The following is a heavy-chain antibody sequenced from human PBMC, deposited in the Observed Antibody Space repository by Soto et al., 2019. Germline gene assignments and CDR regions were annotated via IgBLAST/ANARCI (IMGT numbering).Heavy chain of an antibody. CDR1: GFTFSHAW. D-gene: IGHD3-22*01. V-gene: IGHV3-15*01. J-gene: IGHJ5*02. CDR3: TTVHEITMIVVAPRWWNWFDP. Sequence: GSLRLSCAASGFTFSHAWMSWVRQAPGKGLEWVGRIKSKTDGGTTDYAAPVKGRFTISRDDSKNTLYLQMNSLKTEDTAVYYCTTVHEITMIVVAPRWWNWFDPWGQGTVIPVSS. CDR2: IKSKTDGGTT.